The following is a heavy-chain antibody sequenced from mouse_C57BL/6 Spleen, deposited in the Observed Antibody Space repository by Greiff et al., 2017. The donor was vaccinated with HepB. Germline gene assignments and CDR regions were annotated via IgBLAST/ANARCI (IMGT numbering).Heavy chain of an antibody. V-gene: IGHV1-15*01. Sequence: PVQQSGAELVRPGASVTLSCKASGYTFTDYEMHWVKQTPVHGLEWIGAIDPETGGTAYNQKFKGKAILTADKSSSTAYMELRSLTSEDSAVYYCTSYDYDAYWGQGTLVTVSA. J-gene: IGHJ3*01. CDR3: TSYDYDAY. CDR2: IDPETGGT. CDR1: GYTFTDYE. D-gene: IGHD2-4*01.